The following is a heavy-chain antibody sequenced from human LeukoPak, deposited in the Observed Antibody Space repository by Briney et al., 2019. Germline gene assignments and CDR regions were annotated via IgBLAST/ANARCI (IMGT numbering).Heavy chain of an antibody. Sequence: ETLSLTCAVSGVSVGSGGYSWSWIRQPPGKGLEWIGYIYYSGSTNYNPSLKSRVTISVDTSKNQFSLKLSSVTAADTAVYYCARNPLTRILTFDPWGQGTLVTVSS. CDR2: IYYSGST. CDR3: ARNPLTRILTFDP. J-gene: IGHJ5*02. CDR1: GVSVGSGGYS. D-gene: IGHD2-15*01. V-gene: IGHV4-61*08.